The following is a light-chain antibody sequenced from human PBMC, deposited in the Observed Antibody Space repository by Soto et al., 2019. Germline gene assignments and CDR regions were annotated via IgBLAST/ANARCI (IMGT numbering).Light chain of an antibody. CDR2: GNS. V-gene: IGLV1-40*01. J-gene: IGLJ1*01. Sequence: HSALTQPPSVSGAPGQRVTISCTGSSSNIGAGYDVHWYQQLPGTAPKLLIYGNSNRPSGVPDRFSGSKSGTSASLAITGLQAEDEADYYCQSYDSSLSGSYVFGTGTKLTVL. CDR1: SSNIGAGYD. CDR3: QSYDSSLSGSYV.